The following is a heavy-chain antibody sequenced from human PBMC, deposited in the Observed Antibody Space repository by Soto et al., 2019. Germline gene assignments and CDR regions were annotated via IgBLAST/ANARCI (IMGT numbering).Heavy chain of an antibody. V-gene: IGHV3-33*01. Sequence: HPGGSLRLSCAASGFTFSSYGMHWVRQVSGKGLEWVAVIRYDGRNENYADSVRGRLTISRDNSKNTLYLQMDSLRVEDTAVYYCARDDIGPDNAFDVWGQGTMVTVSS. D-gene: IGHD1-1*01. CDR3: ARDDIGPDNAFDV. CDR2: IRYDGRNE. J-gene: IGHJ3*01. CDR1: GFTFSSYG.